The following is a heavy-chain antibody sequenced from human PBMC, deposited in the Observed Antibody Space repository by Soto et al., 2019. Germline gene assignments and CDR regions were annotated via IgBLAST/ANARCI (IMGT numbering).Heavy chain of an antibody. CDR1: GGSFSGYY. CDR3: ARDLFGGYCLDY. J-gene: IGHJ4*02. Sequence: SETLSLTCAFYGGSFSGYYWSLIRQPPGKGLEWIGEINHSGSTNYNPSLKSRVTISVDTSKNQFSLRLTSVTAADTAVYYCARDLFGGYCLDYWGQGALVTVSS. V-gene: IGHV4-34*01. CDR2: INHSGST. D-gene: IGHD5-12*01.